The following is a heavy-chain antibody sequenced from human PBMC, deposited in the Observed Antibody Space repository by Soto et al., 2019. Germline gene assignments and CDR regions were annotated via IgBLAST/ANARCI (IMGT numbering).Heavy chain of an antibody. D-gene: IGHD2-8*01. CDR3: ASLSQSGMVYAAGYYYYGMDV. Sequence: ASVKVSCKASGYTFTSYDINWVRQATGQGLEWMGWMNPNSGNTGYAQKFQGRVTMTRNTSISTAYMELSGLRSEDTAVYYCASLSQSGMVYAAGYYYYGMDVWGQGTTVTVSS. CDR1: GYTFTSYD. V-gene: IGHV1-8*01. CDR2: MNPNSGNT. J-gene: IGHJ6*02.